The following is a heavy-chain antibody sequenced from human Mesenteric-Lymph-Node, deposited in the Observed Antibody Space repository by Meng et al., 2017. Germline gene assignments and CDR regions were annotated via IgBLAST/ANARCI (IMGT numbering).Heavy chain of an antibody. J-gene: IGHJ5*02. Sequence: QVQLQQWGAGLLKPLETLALTWAVYGGSFSGYYWSWIRQPPGKGLEWIGEINHSGSTNYNPSLKSRVTISVDTSKNQFSLKLSSVTAADTAVYYCARAYSSGWFTMSVWFDPWGQGTLVTVSS. V-gene: IGHV4-34*01. CDR1: GGSFSGYY. CDR2: INHSGST. CDR3: ARAYSSGWFTMSVWFDP. D-gene: IGHD6-19*01.